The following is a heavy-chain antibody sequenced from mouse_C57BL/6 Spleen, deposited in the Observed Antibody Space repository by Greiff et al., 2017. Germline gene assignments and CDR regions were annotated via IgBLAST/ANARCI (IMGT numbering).Heavy chain of an antibody. J-gene: IGHJ4*01. Sequence: QVTLKESGPGILQSSQTLSLTCSFSGFSLSTSGMGVSWIRQPSGKGLEWLAHIYWDDDKRYNPSLKSRLTISKDTSRNQVFLKITSVDTADTATYYCARRNYYGSSDYYAMDYWGQGTSVTVSS. V-gene: IGHV8-12*01. D-gene: IGHD1-1*01. CDR1: GFSLSTSGMG. CDR2: IYWDDDK. CDR3: ARRNYYGSSDYYAMDY.